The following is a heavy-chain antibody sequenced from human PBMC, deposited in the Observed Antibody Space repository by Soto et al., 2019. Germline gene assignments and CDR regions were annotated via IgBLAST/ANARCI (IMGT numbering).Heavy chain of an antibody. CDR1: GYTFTSYG. D-gene: IGHD6-13*01. CDR2: ISAYNGNT. CDR3: ARDLAAAGPFDY. J-gene: IGHJ4*02. Sequence: QVQLVQSGAEVKKPGASVKVSCKASGYTFTSYGISWVRQAHGQGLEWMGWISAYNGNTNYVKKLQGRITMTTDTSTSTAYMELRSLRYDDTAVYYCARDLAAAGPFDYWGQGTLVTVSS. V-gene: IGHV1-18*01.